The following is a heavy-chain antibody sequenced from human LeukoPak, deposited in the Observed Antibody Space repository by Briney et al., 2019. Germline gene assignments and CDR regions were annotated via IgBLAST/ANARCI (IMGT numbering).Heavy chain of an antibody. CDR3: AKDLSTSFTYDW. V-gene: IGHV3-30*02. CDR2: IQFDGSTK. CDR1: GFTFSNYA. J-gene: IGHJ4*02. Sequence: PGGSLRLSCAASGFTFSNYAMRWVRQAPGRVLEWVAVIQFDGSTKYYADSVKGRFTISRDNSKNTLHLQMNSLSTEDTAVYYCAKDLSTSFTYDWWGQGTLVTASS. D-gene: IGHD2/OR15-2a*01.